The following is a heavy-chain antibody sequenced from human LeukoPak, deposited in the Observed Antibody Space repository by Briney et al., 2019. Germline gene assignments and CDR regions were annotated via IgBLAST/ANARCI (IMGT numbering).Heavy chain of an antibody. Sequence: LRLSRSPSRFTFAHYWVKPGGRAPGHGGGWVSRINSDGSDTKYADSVKGRFTTSRDNAKKTLYLQMDSLRPEDTAMYYCGRPTNWAVDSWGQGTLVTVS. CDR3: GRPTNWAVDS. CDR2: INSDGSDT. J-gene: IGHJ4*02. CDR1: RFTFAHYW. V-gene: IGHV3-74*03. D-gene: IGHD7-27*01.